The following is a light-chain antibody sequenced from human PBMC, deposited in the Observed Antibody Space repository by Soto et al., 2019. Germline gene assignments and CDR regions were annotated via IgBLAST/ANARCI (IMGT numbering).Light chain of an antibody. J-gene: IGKJ1*01. CDR1: QSVSSK. Sequence: EVVMTQSPGTLSVSPGQRATLSCRASQSVSSKLAWYQQKPGQAPRLLLHGASTRATGIPARFSGSGSGTEFTLTISSLQSEDFAVYYCQQYNYWPPWTFGQGTKVDIK. CDR3: QQYNYWPPWT. V-gene: IGKV3-15*01. CDR2: GAS.